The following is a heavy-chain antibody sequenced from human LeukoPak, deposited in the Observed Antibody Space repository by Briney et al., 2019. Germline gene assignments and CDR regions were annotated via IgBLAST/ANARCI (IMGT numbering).Heavy chain of an antibody. J-gene: IGHJ4*02. CDR1: GFTFSSYA. V-gene: IGHV3-23*01. Sequence: GGSLRLSCAASGFTFSSYAMSWVRQAPGKGLEWVSTISGTGGSTYYADSVKGRFTISRDNSKNTLYLQMNSLRAEDTAVYYCAKGRGITMVRGYDYWGQGTLVTVSS. CDR2: ISGTGGST. CDR3: AKGRGITMVRGYDY. D-gene: IGHD3-10*01.